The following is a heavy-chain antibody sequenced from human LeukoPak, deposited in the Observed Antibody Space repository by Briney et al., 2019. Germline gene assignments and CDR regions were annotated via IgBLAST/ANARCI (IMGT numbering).Heavy chain of an antibody. CDR2: INPNSGGT. Sequence: GASVKVSCKASGYTFTGYYMHWVRQAPGQGLEWMGWINPNSGGTNYAQKFQGWVTMTRDTSISTAYMELSRLRSDDTAVYYCARGAGVITGTTPTDYRGQGTLVTVSS. V-gene: IGHV1-2*04. D-gene: IGHD1-20*01. CDR3: ARGAGVITGTTPTDY. J-gene: IGHJ4*02. CDR1: GYTFTGYY.